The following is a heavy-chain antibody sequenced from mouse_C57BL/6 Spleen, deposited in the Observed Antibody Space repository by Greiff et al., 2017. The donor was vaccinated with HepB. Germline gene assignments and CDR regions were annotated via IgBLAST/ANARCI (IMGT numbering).Heavy chain of an antibody. D-gene: IGHD2-4*01. CDR2: INPNNGGT. J-gene: IGHJ2*01. Sequence: VQLQQSGPELVKPGASVKISCKASGYTFTDYYMNWVKQSHGKSLEWIGDINPNNGGTSYNQKFKGKATLTVDKSSSTAYMELRSLTSEDSAVYYCALYYDYDGGFYYFDYWGQGTTLTVSS. V-gene: IGHV1-26*01. CDR3: ALYYDYDGGFYYFDY. CDR1: GYTFTDYY.